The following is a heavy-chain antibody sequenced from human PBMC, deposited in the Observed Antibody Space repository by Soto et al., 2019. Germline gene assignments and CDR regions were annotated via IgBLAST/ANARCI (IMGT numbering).Heavy chain of an antibody. J-gene: IGHJ5*02. CDR2: ISAYNGNT. V-gene: IGHV1-18*01. CDR3: ARDGVLRFLEWLSTKNWFDP. Sequence: ASVKVSCKASGYTFTSYGISWVRQAPGQGLEWMGWISAYNGNTNYAQKLQGRVTMTTDTSTSTAYMELRSLKSDDTAVYYCARDGVLRFLEWLSTKNWFDPWGQGTLVTVSS. CDR1: GYTFTSYG. D-gene: IGHD3-3*01.